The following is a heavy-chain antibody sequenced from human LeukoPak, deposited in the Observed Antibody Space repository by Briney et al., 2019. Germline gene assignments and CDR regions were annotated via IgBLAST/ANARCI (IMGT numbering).Heavy chain of an antibody. CDR1: GFTFSSLW. J-gene: IGHJ4*02. V-gene: IGHV3-74*01. D-gene: IGHD3-22*01. Sequence: GGSLRLSCAASGFTFSSLWMHWVRQVPGQGLVWVSRINSGGTNTYYADSVKGRFTISRDNSKNTLYLQMNSLRAEDTAVYYCVRAPSMIVGNYYFDYWGQGTLVTVSS. CDR3: VRAPSMIVGNYYFDY. CDR2: INSGGTNT.